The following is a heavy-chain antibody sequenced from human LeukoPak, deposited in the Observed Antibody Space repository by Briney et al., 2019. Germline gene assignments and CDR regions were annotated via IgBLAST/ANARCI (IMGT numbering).Heavy chain of an antibody. CDR3: ARTYGSGKPRNYYYYYMDV. D-gene: IGHD3-10*01. Sequence: GESLKISCKGSGYSFTSYWIGWVRQMPGKGLEWMGIIYPGDSDTRYSPSFQGQVTISADKSISTTYLQWSSLKASDTAMYYCARTYGSGKPRNYYYYYMDVWGKGTTVTVSS. J-gene: IGHJ6*03. CDR1: GYSFTSYW. V-gene: IGHV5-51*01. CDR2: IYPGDSDT.